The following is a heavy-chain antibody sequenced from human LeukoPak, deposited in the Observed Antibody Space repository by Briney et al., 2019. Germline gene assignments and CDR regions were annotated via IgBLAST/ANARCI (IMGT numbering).Heavy chain of an antibody. CDR1: GGTFSSYA. CDR3: ARGIRERRKSNYYFDY. CDR2: IIPIFGTA. Sequence: GASVKVSCKASGGTFSSYAISWVRQAPGQGLEWMGGIIPIFGTANYAQKFQGRVTMTRNTSISTAYMELSSLRSEDTAVYYCARGIRERRKSNYYFDYWGQGTLVTVSS. J-gene: IGHJ4*02. D-gene: IGHD1-1*01. V-gene: IGHV1-69*05.